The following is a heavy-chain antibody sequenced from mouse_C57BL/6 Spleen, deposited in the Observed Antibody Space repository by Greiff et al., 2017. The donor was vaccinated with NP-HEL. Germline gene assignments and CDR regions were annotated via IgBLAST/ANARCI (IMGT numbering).Heavy chain of an antibody. CDR2: ISDGGSYT. D-gene: IGHD2-1*01. CDR3: ARDRRVSYYGNYDWYFEG. V-gene: IGHV5-4*01. J-gene: IGHJ1*03. CDR1: GFTFSSYA. Sequence: EVKLMESGGGLVKPGGSLKLSCAASGFTFSSYAMSWVRQTPEKRLEWVATISDGGSYTYYPDNVKGRFTISRDNAKNNLYLQMSHLKSEDTAMYYCARDRRVSYYGNYDWYFEGWGTGTTVTASS.